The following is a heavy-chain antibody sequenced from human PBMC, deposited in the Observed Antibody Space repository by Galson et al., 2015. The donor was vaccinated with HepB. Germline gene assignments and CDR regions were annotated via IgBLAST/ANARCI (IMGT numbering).Heavy chain of an antibody. J-gene: IGHJ4*02. D-gene: IGHD4/OR15-4a*01. CDR2: ISGSGGSA. CDR3: AKEGGAKPGYIETTGRFES. V-gene: IGHV3-23*01. Sequence: SLRLSCAASGFTLKNYAMSWVRQAPGKGLEWISAISGSGGSAFSADSVNGRFTISRDNSRNTLYLQMESLRAEDTAINYCAKEGGAKPGYIETTGRFESWGQGTLVTVSS. CDR1: GFTLKNYA.